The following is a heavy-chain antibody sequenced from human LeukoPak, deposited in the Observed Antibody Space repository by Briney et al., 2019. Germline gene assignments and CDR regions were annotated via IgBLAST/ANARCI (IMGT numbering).Heavy chain of an antibody. Sequence: GESLKISCKGSGYSFTSYWIGWVRQMPEKGLEWMGIIYPGDSDTIYSPSFQGQVTISADKSISTAYLQWSSLKASDTAIYYCARRGSPGGDSLGWFDPWGQGTLVTVSS. CDR3: ARRGSPGGDSLGWFDP. CDR2: IYPGDSDT. J-gene: IGHJ5*02. D-gene: IGHD2-21*02. V-gene: IGHV5-51*01. CDR1: GYSFTSYW.